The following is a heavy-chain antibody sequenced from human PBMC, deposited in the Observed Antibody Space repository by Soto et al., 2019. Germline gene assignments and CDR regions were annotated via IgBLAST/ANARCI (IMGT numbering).Heavy chain of an antibody. CDR2: IIPILGIA. D-gene: IGHD4-17*01. Sequence: SVKVSCKASGGTFSSYTISWVRQAPGQGLEWMGRIIPILGIANYAQKFQGRVIMTRSTSISTAYMELSSLRSEDTAVYYCVRVYGEIDYWGPGTLVTVSS. CDR3: VRVYGEIDY. CDR1: GGTFSSYT. J-gene: IGHJ4*02. V-gene: IGHV1-69*02.